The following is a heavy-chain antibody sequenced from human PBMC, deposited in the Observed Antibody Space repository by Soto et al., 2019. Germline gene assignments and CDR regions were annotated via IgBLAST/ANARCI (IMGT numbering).Heavy chain of an antibody. CDR3: ARDYYDSSGYPSFQVDYYYGMDV. D-gene: IGHD3-22*01. CDR1: GGTFSSYA. Sequence: GASVKVSCKASGGTFSSYAISWVRQAPGQGLEWMGGIIPIFGTANYAQKFQGRVTITADESTSTAYMELSSLRSEDTAVYYCARDYYDSSGYPSFQVDYYYGMDVWGQGTTVTVSS. V-gene: IGHV1-69*13. CDR2: IIPIFGTA. J-gene: IGHJ6*02.